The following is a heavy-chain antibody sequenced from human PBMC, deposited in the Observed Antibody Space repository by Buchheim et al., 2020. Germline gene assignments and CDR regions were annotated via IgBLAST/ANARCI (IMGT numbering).Heavy chain of an antibody. V-gene: IGHV3-23*01. Sequence: EVLLLESGGDLVQPGGSLRLSCAVSGLTFSTYGMSWVRQAPGKGLEWLSGITASGSSTYYADSVKGRFTISRDNSMNTLYLQMRSLRVEDTAVYYCAAFSSSGLWGQGTL. CDR2: ITASGSST. CDR3: AAFSSSGL. J-gene: IGHJ4*02. CDR1: GLTFSTYG. D-gene: IGHD3-10*01.